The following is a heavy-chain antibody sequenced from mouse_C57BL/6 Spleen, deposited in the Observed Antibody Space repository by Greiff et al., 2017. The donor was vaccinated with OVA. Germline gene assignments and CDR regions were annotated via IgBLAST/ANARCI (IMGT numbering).Heavy chain of an antibody. J-gene: IGHJ2*01. V-gene: IGHV1-22*01. CDR1: GYTFTDYN. Sequence: VQLKESGPELVKPGASVKMSCKASGYTFTDYNMHWVQQSHGKSLEWIGYIDPNNGGTNYSQKFKGKATLTVNKSSGTAYMELRSLTSEDSAVYFCAPLRYYFDYWGQGTTLTVSS. CDR2: IDPNNGGT. D-gene: IGHD2-12*01. CDR3: APLRYYFDY.